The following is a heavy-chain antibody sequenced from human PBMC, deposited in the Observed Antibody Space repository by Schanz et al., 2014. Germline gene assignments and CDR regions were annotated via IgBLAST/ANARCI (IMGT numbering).Heavy chain of an antibody. Sequence: QVQLVESGGGVVQPGRSLRLSCAASGFTFRSYGMHWVRQAPGKGLEWVALISYDGSSKNHADSVQDRFTISRDNAKNSLYLQMNSRRAEDTALYFCARCMGEWLIYPNWFDPWGQGTLVTVSS. V-gene: IGHV3-33*01. CDR1: GFTFRSYG. CDR3: ARCMGEWLIYPNWFDP. J-gene: IGHJ5*02. D-gene: IGHD3-3*01. CDR2: ISYDGSSK.